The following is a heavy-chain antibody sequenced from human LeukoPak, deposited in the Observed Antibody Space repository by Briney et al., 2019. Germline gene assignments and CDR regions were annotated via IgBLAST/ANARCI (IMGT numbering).Heavy chain of an antibody. D-gene: IGHD1-14*01. Sequence: GGSLRLSCAASGFRFSYHDMHWVRQAPGKGLEFVSSIGAAGAHTLYADSVKGRFTISRDNFQSTMYLQMDGLRPEDSAVYYCARELGGTKTGGFDIWGQGTVVTVSS. CDR3: ARELGGTKTGGFDI. CDR2: IGAAGAHT. CDR1: GFRFSYHD. J-gene: IGHJ3*02. V-gene: IGHV3-64*02.